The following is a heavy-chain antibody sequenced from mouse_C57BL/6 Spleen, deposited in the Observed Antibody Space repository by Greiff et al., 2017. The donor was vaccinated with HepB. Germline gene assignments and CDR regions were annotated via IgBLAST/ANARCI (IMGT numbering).Heavy chain of an antibody. CDR2: IDPSDSYT. CDR3: ARKGYSNSWFAY. CDR1: GYTFTSYW. J-gene: IGHJ3*01. D-gene: IGHD2-5*01. Sequence: QVQLQQPGAELVKPGASVKLSCKASGYTFTSYWMQWVKQRPGQGLEWIGEIDPSDSYTNYNQKFKGKATLTVDTSSSTAYMQLRSLTSEDSAVYYCARKGYSNSWFAYWGQGTLVTVSA. V-gene: IGHV1-50*01.